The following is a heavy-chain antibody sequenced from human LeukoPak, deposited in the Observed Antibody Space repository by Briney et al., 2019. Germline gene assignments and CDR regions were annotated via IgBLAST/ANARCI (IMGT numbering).Heavy chain of an antibody. CDR1: GGTFSSYA. CDR3: ARARRYCSGGSCYSHFDY. CDR2: IIPIFGTA. D-gene: IGHD2-15*01. J-gene: IGHJ4*02. Sequence: SMKVSCKASGGTFSSYAISWVRQAPGQGLEWMGGIIPIFGTANYAQKFQGRVTITTDESTSTAYMELSSLRSEDTAVYYCARARRYCSGGSCYSHFDYWGQGTLVTVSS. V-gene: IGHV1-69*05.